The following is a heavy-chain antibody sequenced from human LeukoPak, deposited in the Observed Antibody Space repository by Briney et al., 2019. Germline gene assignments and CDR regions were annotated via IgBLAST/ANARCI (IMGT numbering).Heavy chain of an antibody. CDR1: RYTFTSYY. Sequence: ASVKVSCKASRYTFTSYYMHWVRQAPGQGLEWMGIINPSGGSTSYAQKFQGRVTMTRDTSTSTVYMELSSLRSEDTAVYYCARILSAYGDSDCWGQGTLVTVSS. J-gene: IGHJ4*02. V-gene: IGHV1-46*01. CDR3: ARILSAYGDSDC. CDR2: INPSGGST. D-gene: IGHD4-17*01.